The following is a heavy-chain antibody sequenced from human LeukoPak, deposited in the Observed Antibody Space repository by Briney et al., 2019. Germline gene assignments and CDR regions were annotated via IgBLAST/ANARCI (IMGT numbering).Heavy chain of an antibody. CDR1: GGSISRYY. CDR3: ARLPPAPDYYDSSDDAFDI. D-gene: IGHD3-22*01. J-gene: IGHJ3*02. CDR2: IYSTGST. V-gene: IGHV4-59*12. Sequence: KPSETLSLTCSVSGGSISRYYWSWIRQSPGKGLEWIGYIYSTGSTTYNPSLKSRVTISVDKSKNQFSLKLSSVTAADTAVYYCARLPPAPDYYDSSDDAFDIWGQGTMVTVSS.